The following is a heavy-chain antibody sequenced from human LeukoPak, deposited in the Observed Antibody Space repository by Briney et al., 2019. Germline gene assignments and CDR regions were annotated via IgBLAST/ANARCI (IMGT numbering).Heavy chain of an antibody. J-gene: IGHJ4*02. V-gene: IGHV3-23*01. D-gene: IGHD3-22*01. CDR3: AKSAYYDASGYYREYYFDY. CDR2: ISGSGGST. CDR1: GFSFSNYA. Sequence: GGSLRLSCVPSGFSFSNYAMSWVRQAPGKGLEWVSSISGSGGSTHYADSVKGRFTISRDKTKNTLYMQMNSLRAEDTAVYYCAKSAYYDASGYYREYYFDYWGQGTLVTVSS.